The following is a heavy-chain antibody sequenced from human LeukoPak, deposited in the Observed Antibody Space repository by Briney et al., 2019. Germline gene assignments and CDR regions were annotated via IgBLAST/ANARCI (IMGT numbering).Heavy chain of an antibody. CDR3: SRESGPYSPFGH. D-gene: IGHD1-26*01. CDR1: GGSLSSSSYY. Sequence: PSETLSLTCTVSGGSLSSSSYYWGWIRQPPGKGLEWIGEISLSGYTGFNPSLRGRVTMSLDESKNHLSLTLTSVTAADTAIYYCSRESGPYSPFGHWGQGILVTVTT. CDR2: ISLSGYT. J-gene: IGHJ4*02. V-gene: IGHV4-39*07.